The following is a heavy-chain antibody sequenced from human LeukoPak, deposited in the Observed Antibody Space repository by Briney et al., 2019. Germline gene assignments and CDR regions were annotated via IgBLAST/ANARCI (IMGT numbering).Heavy chain of an antibody. Sequence: SETLSLTCIVSGGSFNNYYWSWIRQPPGKGLEWIGYIFYSGSTTYNPSLKSRITMSVDTFKNQFSLKLRSVTAADTAVYYCARDFGPSRGFDYWGQGTLVTVSS. V-gene: IGHV4-59*01. D-gene: IGHD3-10*01. J-gene: IGHJ4*02. CDR3: ARDFGPSRGFDY. CDR1: GGSFNNYY. CDR2: IFYSGST.